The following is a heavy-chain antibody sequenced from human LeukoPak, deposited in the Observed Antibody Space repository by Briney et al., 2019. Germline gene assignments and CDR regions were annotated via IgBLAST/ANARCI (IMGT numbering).Heavy chain of an antibody. Sequence: SETLSLTCTVSGGSISSYYWSWIRQPPGKGLEWIGYIYYSGSTNYNPSLKSRVTISVDTSKNQFSLKLSSVTAADTAVYYCARALATVTTTLFDLRGRGTLVTVSS. J-gene: IGHJ2*01. CDR3: ARALATVTTTLFDL. D-gene: IGHD4-17*01. V-gene: IGHV4-59*01. CDR2: IYYSGST. CDR1: GGSISSYY.